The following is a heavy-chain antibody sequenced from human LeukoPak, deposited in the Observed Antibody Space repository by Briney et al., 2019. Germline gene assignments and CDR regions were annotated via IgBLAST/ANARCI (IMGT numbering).Heavy chain of an antibody. V-gene: IGHV4-34*01. Sequence: SETLSLTCAVYGGSFSGYYWSWIRQPPGKGLEWIGEINHSGNTNYNPSLKSRVTISVDTSKNQFSLKLSSVTAADTAVYYCARSSYGSGRYGPQFDYWGQGTLVTVSS. D-gene: IGHD3-10*01. CDR3: ARSSYGSGRYGPQFDY. CDR2: INHSGNT. J-gene: IGHJ4*02. CDR1: GGSFSGYY.